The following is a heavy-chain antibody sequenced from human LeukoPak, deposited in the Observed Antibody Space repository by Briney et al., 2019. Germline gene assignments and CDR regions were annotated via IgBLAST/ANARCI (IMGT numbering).Heavy chain of an antibody. CDR3: ARGGQDALSRYYDFWTGLPFDN. Sequence: ASVKVSCKASGYTFTDYYMHWVRQAPGQGLEWMGWINPNSGGTNYAQKFQGRVTMTRDTSIDTAYMDLSRLRSDDTAVYYCARGGQDALSRYYDFWTGLPFDNWGQGTMVTVSS. D-gene: IGHD3-3*01. CDR1: GYTFTDYY. V-gene: IGHV1-2*02. CDR2: INPNSGGT. J-gene: IGHJ3*02.